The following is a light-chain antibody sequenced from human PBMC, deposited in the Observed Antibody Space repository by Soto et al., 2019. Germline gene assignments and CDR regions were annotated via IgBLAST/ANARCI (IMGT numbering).Light chain of an antibody. V-gene: IGKV3-11*01. J-gene: IGKJ1*01. CDR1: QSVSNY. CDR2: DAS. CDR3: QQRSSWPT. Sequence: EIVLTQSPATLSLSPGERATLSCRASQSVSNYLAWYQQKSGQAPRLLIYDASNRATGIPARFSGSGSGTDFTLTISNLEPEDFAVYYCQQRSSWPTFGQGTKVDIK.